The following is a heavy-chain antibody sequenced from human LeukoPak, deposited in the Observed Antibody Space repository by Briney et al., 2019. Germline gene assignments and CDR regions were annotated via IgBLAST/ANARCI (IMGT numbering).Heavy chain of an antibody. CDR1: GGSISSGSYY. CDR3: ARDSLVNTAMVTDY. Sequence: SQTLSLTCTVSGGSISSGSYYWSWIRQPAGKGLEWIGRIYTSGSTNYNPSLKSRVTISVDTSKNQFSLKLSSVTAADTAVYYCARDSLVNTAMVTDYWGQGTLVTVSS. CDR2: IYTSGST. V-gene: IGHV4-61*02. J-gene: IGHJ4*02. D-gene: IGHD5-18*01.